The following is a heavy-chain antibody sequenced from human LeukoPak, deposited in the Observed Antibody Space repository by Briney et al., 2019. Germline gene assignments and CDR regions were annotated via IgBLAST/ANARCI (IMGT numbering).Heavy chain of an antibody. V-gene: IGHV3-74*01. D-gene: IGHD4-23*01. CDR2: VATDGTGP. CDR3: ARDMGPYGGNPGGS. J-gene: IGHJ5*02. CDR1: GFTFSSYW. Sequence: GGSLRLSCAASGFTFSSYWMHWVRQAPGKGLVWVSRVATDGTGPSYADSVKGRFTISRYNAKNTLYLQMNSLSAEDTAVYYCARDMGPYGGNPGGSWGRGTLVTVSS.